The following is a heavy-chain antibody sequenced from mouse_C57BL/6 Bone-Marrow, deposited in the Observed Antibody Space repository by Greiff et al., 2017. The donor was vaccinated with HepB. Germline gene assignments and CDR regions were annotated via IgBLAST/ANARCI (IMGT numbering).Heavy chain of an antibody. CDR2: INPSTGGT. CDR3: ARRVYYGYAMDY. Sequence: EVQLQQSGPELVKPGASVKISCKASGYSFTGYYMNWVKQSPEKSLEWIGEINPSTGGTTYNQKFKAKATLTVDKSSSTAYMQLKSLTSEDSAVYYCARRVYYGYAMDYWGQGTSVTVSS. J-gene: IGHJ4*01. D-gene: IGHD2-1*01. V-gene: IGHV1-42*01. CDR1: GYSFTGYY.